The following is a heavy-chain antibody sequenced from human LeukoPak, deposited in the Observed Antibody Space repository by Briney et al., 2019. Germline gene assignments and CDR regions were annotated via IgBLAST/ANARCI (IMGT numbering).Heavy chain of an antibody. CDR2: INHSGST. D-gene: IGHD6-13*01. J-gene: IGHJ5*02. CDR1: GGSFSGYY. V-gene: IGHV4-34*01. Sequence: SETLSLTCAVYGGSFSGYYRSWIRQPPGKGLEWIGEINHSGSTNYNPSLKSRVTISVDTSKNQFSLKLSSVTAADTAVYYCARSGYSSSWYVRGWFDPWGQGTLVTVSS. CDR3: ARSGYSSSWYVRGWFDP.